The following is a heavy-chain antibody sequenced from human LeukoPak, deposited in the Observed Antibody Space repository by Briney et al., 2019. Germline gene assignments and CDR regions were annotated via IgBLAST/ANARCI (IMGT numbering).Heavy chain of an antibody. CDR3: ASAYSAGWFGY. J-gene: IGHJ5*01. CDR1: GFTFSSYS. CDR2: IWYDGSKK. D-gene: IGHD3-16*01. V-gene: IGHV3-33*08. Sequence: GGSLRLSCAASGFTFSSYSMNWVRQAPCKGLEWVAVIWYDGSKKFYADSVNGRFTISRDDSRNTLYLQMSGLRADDTAIYYCASAYSAGWFGYWGQGTLVTVSS.